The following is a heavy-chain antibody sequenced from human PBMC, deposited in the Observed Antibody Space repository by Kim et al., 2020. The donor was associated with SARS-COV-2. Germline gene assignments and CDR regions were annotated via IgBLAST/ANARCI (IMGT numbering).Heavy chain of an antibody. CDR1: GGSVSRSNW. Sequence: SETLSLTCGVSGGSVSRSNWWTWVRQPPGKGLEWIAEIHHSGSINYNPSLKSRVAMSVDKSKNQFSLNLNSVTAADTAIYYCASVQCKSGTTGLDYWGQGTLVTVSS. CDR3: ASVQCKSGTTGLDY. CDR2: IHHSGSI. V-gene: IGHV4-4*02. J-gene: IGHJ4*02. D-gene: IGHD1-7*01.